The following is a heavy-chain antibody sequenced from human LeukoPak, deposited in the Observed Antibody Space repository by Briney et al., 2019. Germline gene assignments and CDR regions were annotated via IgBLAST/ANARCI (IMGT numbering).Heavy chain of an antibody. CDR1: GGTFSSYA. CDR3: ARVWGEHPKWFGELLYHYYGMDV. J-gene: IGHJ6*02. CDR2: IIPIFGTA. Sequence: GASVKVSCKASGGTFSSYAISWVRQAPGQGLEWMGGIIPIFGTANYAQKFQGRVTMTTDTSTSTAYMELRSLRSDDTAVYYCARVWGEHPKWFGELLYHYYGMDVWGQGTTVTVSS. D-gene: IGHD3-10*01. V-gene: IGHV1-69*05.